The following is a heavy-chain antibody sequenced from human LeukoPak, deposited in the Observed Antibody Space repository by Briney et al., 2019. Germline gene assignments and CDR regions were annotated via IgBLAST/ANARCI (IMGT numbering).Heavy chain of an antibody. CDR2: IYYSGST. Sequence: SETLSLTCTVSGGSISSYYWSWIRQPPGKGLEWIGYIYYSGSTNYNPSLKSRVTISVDTSKNQFSLKPSPVTAANTAVYYCAREMTYYDFWSGYYAVPPHVRGWFAPWGQGTLVTVSS. CDR3: AREMTYYDFWSGYYAVPPHVRGWFAP. CDR1: GGSISSYY. V-gene: IGHV4-59*01. J-gene: IGHJ5*02. D-gene: IGHD3-3*01.